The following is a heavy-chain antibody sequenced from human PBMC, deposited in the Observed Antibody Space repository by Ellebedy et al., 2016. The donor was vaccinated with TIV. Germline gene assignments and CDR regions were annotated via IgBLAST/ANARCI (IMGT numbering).Heavy chain of an antibody. Sequence: GESLKISCAASGFPLGKYAMSWVRQAPGKGLEWVSTLSGSGDSIYYADSVRGRFTISRDNSKNTLFLHMDSLRAEDTAVYYCATRPLTMIVLAEYFFDYWGQGTLVTVSS. V-gene: IGHV3-23*01. D-gene: IGHD3-22*01. CDR3: ATRPLTMIVLAEYFFDY. CDR1: GFPLGKYA. CDR2: LSGSGDSI. J-gene: IGHJ4*02.